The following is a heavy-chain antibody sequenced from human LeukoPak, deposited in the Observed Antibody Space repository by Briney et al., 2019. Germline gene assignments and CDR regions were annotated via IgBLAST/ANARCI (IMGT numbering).Heavy chain of an antibody. CDR3: ARETIFGVVIPRESVGMDV. J-gene: IGHJ6*02. Sequence: ASVKVSCKASGYTFTSYGISWVRQAPGQGLEWMGWISAYNGNTNYAQKLQGRVTMTTDTSTSTAYMELRSLRSDDTAVYYCARETIFGVVIPRESVGMDVWGQGTTVTVSS. CDR2: ISAYNGNT. D-gene: IGHD3-3*01. CDR1: GYTFTSYG. V-gene: IGHV1-18*01.